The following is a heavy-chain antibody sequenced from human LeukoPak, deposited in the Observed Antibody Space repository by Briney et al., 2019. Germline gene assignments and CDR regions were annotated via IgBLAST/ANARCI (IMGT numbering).Heavy chain of an antibody. J-gene: IGHJ3*02. CDR3: ARPDVAKGAFDI. CDR1: GYTLTELS. Sequence: ASVKVSCKVSGYTLTELSMHWVRQAPGKGREWMGGFDPEDGETIYAQKFQGRVTMTEDTSTDTAYMELSSLRSEDTAVYYCARPDVAKGAFDIWGQGTMVTVSS. D-gene: IGHD3-16*01. V-gene: IGHV1-24*01. CDR2: FDPEDGET.